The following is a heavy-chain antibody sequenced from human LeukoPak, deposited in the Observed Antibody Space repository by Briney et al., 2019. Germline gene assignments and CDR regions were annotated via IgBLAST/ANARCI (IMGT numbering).Heavy chain of an antibody. J-gene: IGHJ4*02. CDR1: GGSLSGYY. Sequence: PSETLSLTCAVYGGSLSGYYWSWIRQPPGKGLEWIGEINHSGSTNYNPSLKSRVTISVDTSKNQFSLKLSSVTAADTAVYYCATLSRYDSSGYYYARPFDYWGQGTLVTVSS. D-gene: IGHD3-22*01. V-gene: IGHV4-34*01. CDR3: ATLSRYDSSGYYYARPFDY. CDR2: INHSGST.